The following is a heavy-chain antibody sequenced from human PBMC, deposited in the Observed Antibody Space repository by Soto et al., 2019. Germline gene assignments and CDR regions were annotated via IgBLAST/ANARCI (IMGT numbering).Heavy chain of an antibody. J-gene: IGHJ4*02. CDR3: ARGRYGDY. D-gene: IGHD1-1*01. CDR1: GYAFTTYG. CDR2: ISAHNGNT. V-gene: IGHV1-18*01. Sequence: QVHLVQSGAEVKKPGASVKVSCKGSGYAFTTYGITWVRQAPGQGLEWMGWISAHNGNTNYAQKLQGRVTVTRDTSTSTAYMALRGLRSDDAAVYYCARGRYGDYWGQGALVTVSS.